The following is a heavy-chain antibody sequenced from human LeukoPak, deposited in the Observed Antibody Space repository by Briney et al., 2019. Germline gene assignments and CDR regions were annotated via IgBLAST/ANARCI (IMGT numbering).Heavy chain of an antibody. Sequence: GASVKVSCKASGYTFTSYAMNWVRQAPGQGLEWMGWISAYNGNTNYAQKLQGRVTMTTDTSTSTAYMELRSLRSDDTAVYYCARSGPDYDSSVPIDYWGQGTLVTVSS. J-gene: IGHJ4*02. CDR1: GYTFTSYA. CDR2: ISAYNGNT. D-gene: IGHD3-22*01. V-gene: IGHV1-18*01. CDR3: ARSGPDYDSSVPIDY.